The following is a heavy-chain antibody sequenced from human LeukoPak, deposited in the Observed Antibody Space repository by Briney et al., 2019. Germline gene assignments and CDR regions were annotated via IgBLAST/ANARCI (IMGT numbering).Heavy chain of an antibody. J-gene: IGHJ6*02. Sequence: PSETLSLTCAVWGYSMSSGYDWGWIGQPPGNGLDGIGEINQSGSTNCNPSLRRLVTISGDTSKNQFSLKLSSVTAGDTDVSYCEREAFSGGSRPHGMDVRGQGTTVSVSS. D-gene: IGHD2-15*01. CDR2: INQSGST. CDR3: EREAFSGGSRPHGMDV. V-gene: IGHV4-38-2*02. CDR1: GYSMSSGYD.